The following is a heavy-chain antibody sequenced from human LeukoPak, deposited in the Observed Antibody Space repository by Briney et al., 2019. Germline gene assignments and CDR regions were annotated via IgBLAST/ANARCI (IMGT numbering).Heavy chain of an antibody. CDR1: GYAISSGYY. V-gene: IGHV4-38-2*01. D-gene: IGHD6-6*01. CDR2: IYHSGST. CDR3: ARHPRVQYSSSSRDYYYYYYMDV. J-gene: IGHJ6*03. Sequence: SETLSLTCAVSGYAISSGYYGGWFRQPPGKGLEWIGSIYHSGSTYYNPSIKSRVTISLDTSKNQFSLKLSSVTAADTAVYYCARHPRVQYSSSSRDYYYYYYMDVWGKGTTVTVSS.